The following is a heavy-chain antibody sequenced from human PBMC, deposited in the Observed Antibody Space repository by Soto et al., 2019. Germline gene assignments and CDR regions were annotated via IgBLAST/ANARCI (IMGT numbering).Heavy chain of an antibody. CDR1: GFTFSSYG. Sequence: QVQLVESGGGVVQPGRSLRLSCAASGFTFSSYGMHWVRQAPGNGLEWVAVISYDGSNKYYADSVKGRFTISRDNSKNPLYLQMNSLRAEDTAVYYCAKDGGRGYGYGYNAAFPDYWGQGTLVTVSS. J-gene: IGHJ4*02. D-gene: IGHD5-18*01. CDR3: AKDGGRGYGYGYNAAFPDY. CDR2: ISYDGSNK. V-gene: IGHV3-30*18.